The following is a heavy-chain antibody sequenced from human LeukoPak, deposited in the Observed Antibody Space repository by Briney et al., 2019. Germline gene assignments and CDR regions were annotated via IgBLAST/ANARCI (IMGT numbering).Heavy chain of an antibody. V-gene: IGHV1-2*02. CDR1: GYTFTNYY. J-gene: IGHJ4*02. D-gene: IGHD3-9*01. CDR3: ATTGYYNGGGEGLDY. CDR2: INPNSGGT. Sequence: ASVKVSCKASGYTFTNYYMHWVRQAPGQGLEWMGWINPNSGGTNYAQKFQGRVTMTRDTSISTAYMELSRLGSDDTAVYYCATTGYYNGGGEGLDYWGQGTLVTVSS.